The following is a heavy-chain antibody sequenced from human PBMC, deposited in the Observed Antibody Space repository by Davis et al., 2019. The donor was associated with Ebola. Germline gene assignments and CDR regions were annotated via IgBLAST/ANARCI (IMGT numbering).Heavy chain of an antibody. Sequence: GESLKISCAASGFTVSSNYMSWVRQAPGKGLEWVSVIYSGGSTYYADSVKGRFTISRDNSKNTLYLQMNSLRAEDTAVYYCARGKYYYGMDVWGQGTTVTVSS. CDR1: GFTVSSNY. V-gene: IGHV3-53*01. CDR2: IYSGGST. CDR3: ARGKYYYGMDV. J-gene: IGHJ6*02.